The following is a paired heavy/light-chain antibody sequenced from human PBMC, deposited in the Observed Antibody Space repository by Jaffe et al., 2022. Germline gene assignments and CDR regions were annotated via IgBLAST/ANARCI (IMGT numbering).Light chain of an antibody. CDR1: QSIRSW. CDR3: QQYGTYPWT. CDR2: KAS. V-gene: IGKV1-5*03. J-gene: IGKJ1*01. Sequence: DIQMTQSPSTLSASVGDRVTITCRASQSIRSWLAWYQQRPGKAPKLLIYKASSLESGVPSRFSGSGSGTEFTLTLSSLQPDDFATYYCQQYGTYPWTFGQGTKVEIK.
Heavy chain of an antibody. D-gene: IGHD3-10*01. CDR3: ARSTATMVFYFDS. CDR2: AYYSGTN. V-gene: IGHV4-59*01. CDR1: GVSISSYY. Sequence: QVQLQESGPGLVKPSETLSLTCSVSGVSISSYYWSWIRQPPGEGLEWIGFAYYSGTNNHNPSLKSRVSMSIDMSKNQFSLRLSSVTAADTAVYYCARSTATMVFYFDSWGQGALVTVSS. J-gene: IGHJ4*02.